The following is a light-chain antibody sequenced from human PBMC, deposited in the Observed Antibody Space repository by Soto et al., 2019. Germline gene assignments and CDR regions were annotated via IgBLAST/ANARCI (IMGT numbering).Light chain of an antibody. CDR1: QSISTY. CDR3: QQSYLTPLT. J-gene: IGKJ4*01. Sequence: DIQMTQSPSSLSTSVGDRVTITCRASQSISTYLNWYQQKPGKAPKLLIYASSSLQSGVPSRFSGGGSGTDFTLTISSLQPEDFATYYCQQSYLTPLTFGGGTKVEIK. V-gene: IGKV1-39*01. CDR2: ASS.